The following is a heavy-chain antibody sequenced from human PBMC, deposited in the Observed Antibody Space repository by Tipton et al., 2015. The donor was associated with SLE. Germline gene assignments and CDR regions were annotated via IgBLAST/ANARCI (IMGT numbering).Heavy chain of an antibody. D-gene: IGHD1-7*01. CDR2: IHYSGSP. Sequence: TLSLTCTVSGDSISGHYWSWIRQSPGKGLEWIAYIHYSGSPSYNPSLESRVTISLDTSKKQFSLKLTSITAADTAVYYCSRGTTGIGWLFDLWGLGTLVTVSS. J-gene: IGHJ2*01. V-gene: IGHV4-59*11. CDR3: SRGTTGIGWLFDL. CDR1: GDSISGHY.